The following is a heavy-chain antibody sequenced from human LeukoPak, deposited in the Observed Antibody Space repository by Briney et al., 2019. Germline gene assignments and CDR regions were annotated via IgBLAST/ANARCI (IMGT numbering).Heavy chain of an antibody. Sequence: GESLKVSCKASGYTFTGYYMHWVRQAPGQGLEWMGWINPNSGGTNYAQKFQGRVTMTRDTSISTAYMELSRLRSDDTAVYYCARKKVNTMVRGVYYYYYMDVWGKGTTVTISS. V-gene: IGHV1-2*02. CDR2: INPNSGGT. D-gene: IGHD3-10*01. CDR1: GYTFTGYY. CDR3: ARKKVNTMVRGVYYYYYMDV. J-gene: IGHJ6*03.